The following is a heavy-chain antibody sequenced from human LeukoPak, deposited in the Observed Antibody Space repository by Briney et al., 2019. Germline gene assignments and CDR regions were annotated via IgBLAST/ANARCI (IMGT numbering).Heavy chain of an antibody. CDR2: MNPNSGNT. D-gene: IGHD3-3*01. J-gene: IGHJ4*02. V-gene: IGHV1-8*01. CDR3: AISPITIFGVVTSIPY. Sequence: GSVKVSCKASGFTFTTHDYNWVRQATGQGLEWMGWMNPNSGNTGYAQKFQGRVTMTRNTSISTAYMELSSLRSEDTAVYYCAISPITIFGVVTSIPYWGQGTLVTVSS. CDR1: GFTFTTHD.